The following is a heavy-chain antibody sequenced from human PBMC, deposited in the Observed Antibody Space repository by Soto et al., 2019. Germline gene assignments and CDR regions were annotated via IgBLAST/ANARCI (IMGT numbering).Heavy chain of an antibody. J-gene: IGHJ6*02. CDR1: GGTFRTYA. Sequence: QVQLLQSGAEVKKPGSSVRVSCEASGGTFRTYAISWVRQAPGQGLEWMGEIIPIFGTVNYAQKFQGRVTITADESTTPVYMDLRSLRSEDTAVYYCAKGAVAGTPTSYYYSGMDVWGQGTTVTVSS. CDR3: AKGAVAGTPTSYYYSGMDV. V-gene: IGHV1-69*12. D-gene: IGHD6-19*01. CDR2: IIPIFGTV.